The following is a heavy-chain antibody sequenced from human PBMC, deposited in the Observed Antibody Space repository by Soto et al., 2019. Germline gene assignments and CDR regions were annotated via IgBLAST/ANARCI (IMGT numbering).Heavy chain of an antibody. CDR2: ISSSSSYI. D-gene: IGHD6-13*01. CDR3: ARDKETSYSSSWYYMV. Sequence: TGGSLRLSCAASGFTFSSYSMNWVRQAPGKGLEWVSSISSSSSYIYYADSVKGRFTISRDNAKNSLYLQMNSLRAEDTAVYYCARDKETSYSSSWYYMVWGQGTLVTVSS. CDR1: GFTFSSYS. J-gene: IGHJ4*02. V-gene: IGHV3-21*01.